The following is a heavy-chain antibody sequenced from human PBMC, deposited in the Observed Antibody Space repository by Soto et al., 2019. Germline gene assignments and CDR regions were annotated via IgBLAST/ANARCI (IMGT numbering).Heavy chain of an antibody. V-gene: IGHV3-13*01. Sequence: GGSLRLSCEASGFTFSGFDMHWVRQPTGKGLEWVSSIGTAGDTYYAVSVKGRFTISRDDAKNSLSLQMNSLRAGDMAVYFCAKSQEIGTHFFDSWGQGTQVTVSS. CDR1: GFTFSGFD. CDR2: IGTAGDT. J-gene: IGHJ4*02. D-gene: IGHD6-13*01. CDR3: AKSQEIGTHFFDS.